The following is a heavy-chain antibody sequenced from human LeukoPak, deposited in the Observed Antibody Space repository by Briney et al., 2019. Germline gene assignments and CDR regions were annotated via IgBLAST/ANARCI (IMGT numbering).Heavy chain of an antibody. CDR3: AKDTELLSDHYSGAFDI. CDR2: ISWNSGSI. V-gene: IGHV3-9*03. CDR1: GFTFSSYA. J-gene: IGHJ3*02. D-gene: IGHD3-10*01. Sequence: PGGSLRLSCAASGFTFSSYAMSWVRQAPGKGLEWVSGISWNSGSIGYADSVKGRFTISRDNAKNSLYLQMNSLRAEDMALYYCAKDTELLSDHYSGAFDIWGQGTMVTVSS.